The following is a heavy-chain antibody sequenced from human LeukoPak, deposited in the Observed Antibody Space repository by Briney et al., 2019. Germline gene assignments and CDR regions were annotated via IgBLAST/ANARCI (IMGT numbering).Heavy chain of an antibody. CDR3: ARDPRCSSTSCLPWYYYYGMDV. V-gene: IGHV3-30-3*01. CDR2: ISYDGSNK. Sequence: GGSLRLSCAASGFTFSSYAMHWVRQAPGKGLEWVAVISYDGSNKYYADSVRGRFTISRDNSKNTLYLQMNSLRAEDTAVYYCARDPRCSSTSCLPWYYYYGMDVWGQGTTVTVSS. D-gene: IGHD2-2*01. J-gene: IGHJ6*02. CDR1: GFTFSSYA.